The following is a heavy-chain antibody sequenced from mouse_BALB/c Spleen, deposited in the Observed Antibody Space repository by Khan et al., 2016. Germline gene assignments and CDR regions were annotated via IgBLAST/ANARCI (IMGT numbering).Heavy chain of an antibody. CDR1: GFTFTDYY. Sequence: EVELVESGGGLVQPGGSLRLSCATSGFTFTDYYMSWVRQPPGKALEWLGFIRNKANGYTTEYSASVKGRFTISRDNSQSIIYLQMNTLRAEDSASVKGRFTISRDNSQSILYLQMNALRAEDSATYYCARAPFYAYYFDYWGQGTTLTVSS. V-gene: IGHV7-3*02. J-gene: IGHJ2*01. D-gene: IGHD6-1*01. CDR3: RFTISRDNSQSILYLQMNALRAEDSATYYCARAPFYAYYFDY. CDR2: IRNKANGYTT.